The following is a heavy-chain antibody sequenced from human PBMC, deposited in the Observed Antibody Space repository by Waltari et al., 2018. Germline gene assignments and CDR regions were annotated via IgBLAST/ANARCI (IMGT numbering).Heavy chain of an antibody. Sequence: QVQLVQSGAEVKKPGASVKVSCKASGYTFTSYYMHWLRQAPGQGLGWMGIMNPRGGSKSCAQKFQGRVNMTRDTSTSTVYMELSSLGSEDTAVYYCARNALGYYDSSGYDGAFDIWGQGTMVTVSS. D-gene: IGHD3-22*01. CDR3: ARNALGYYDSSGYDGAFDI. CDR1: GYTFTSYY. J-gene: IGHJ3*02. CDR2: MNPRGGSK. V-gene: IGHV1-46*01.